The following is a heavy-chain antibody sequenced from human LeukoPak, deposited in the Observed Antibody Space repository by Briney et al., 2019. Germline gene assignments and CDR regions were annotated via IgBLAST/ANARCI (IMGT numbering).Heavy chain of an antibody. CDR2: IYYSGST. CDR3: ARGGGGNALIFDY. V-gene: IGHV4-59*01. CDR1: GGSISSYY. Sequence: PSETLSLTCTVSGGSISSYYWSWIRQPPGKGLEWIGYIYYSGSTNYNPSLKSRVTISVDTSKNQFSLKLSSVTAADTAVYYCARGGGGNALIFDYWGQGTLVTVSS. J-gene: IGHJ4*02. D-gene: IGHD4-23*01.